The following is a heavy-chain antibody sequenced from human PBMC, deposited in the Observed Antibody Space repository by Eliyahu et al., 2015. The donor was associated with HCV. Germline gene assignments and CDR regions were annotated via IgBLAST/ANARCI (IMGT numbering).Heavy chain of an antibody. CDR3: ARETERGPADYGGKPFGY. J-gene: IGHJ4*02. CDR1: GGTFSSYA. D-gene: IGHD4-23*01. CDR2: IIPLFGTA. V-gene: IGHV1-69*01. Sequence: QVQLVQSGAEVKKPGSSVKVSCKASGGTFSSYAXSWVRQAPGQGLEWMGGIIPLFGTANYAQKFQGRVTITADESTSTAYMELSSLRSEDTAVYYCARETERGPADYGGKPFGYWGQGTLVTVSS.